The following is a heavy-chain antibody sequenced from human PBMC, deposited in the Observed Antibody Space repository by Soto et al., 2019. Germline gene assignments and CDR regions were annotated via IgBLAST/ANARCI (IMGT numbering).Heavy chain of an antibody. D-gene: IGHD6-13*01. V-gene: IGHV2-5*02. CDR3: AHRRDSSWYFDY. Sequence: QITLKESGPTLVKPTQTLTLTCTFSGFSLSTSGVGVGWIRQPPGKALEWLALIYWDDNKRYSPSLKSRLTITKDTSKNQVVLTTTNMDPVDTATYYCAHRRDSSWYFDYWGQGTLVTVSS. CDR2: IYWDDNK. J-gene: IGHJ4*02. CDR1: GFSLSTSGVG.